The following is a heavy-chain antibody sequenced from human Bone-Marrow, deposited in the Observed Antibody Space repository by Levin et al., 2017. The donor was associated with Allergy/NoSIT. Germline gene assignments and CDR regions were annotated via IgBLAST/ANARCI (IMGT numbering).Heavy chain of an antibody. J-gene: IGHJ4*02. V-gene: IGHV3-72*01. CDR1: GFTFRDHY. CDR3: ARVSPYCGGSCYSDYLDY. Sequence: GGSLRLSCAASGFTFRDHYMDWVRQAPGKGLEWVGRIRKKDQRYTTEYAASVKGRFTISRDDSKNSLYLQMISLKIEDTAVYYCARVSPYCGGSCYSDYLDYWGQGALVTVSS. CDR2: IRKKDQRYTT. D-gene: IGHD2-21*02.